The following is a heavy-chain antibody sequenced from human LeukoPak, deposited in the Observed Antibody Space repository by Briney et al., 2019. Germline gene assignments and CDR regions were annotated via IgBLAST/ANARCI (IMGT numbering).Heavy chain of an antibody. D-gene: IGHD1-14*01. J-gene: IGHJ3*02. V-gene: IGHV4-34*01. CDR1: GGFFSGYY. Sequence: AETLSLTCAVCGGFFSGYYWRWIREPPGEGLEWIGEIYHGGSHNYHPSLKGRVTISVDTSKNQSSLKMSSVSAAETAVYYCARASRGHRNAFDIWGEGTIVTLS. CDR2: IYHGGSH. CDR3: ARASRGHRNAFDI.